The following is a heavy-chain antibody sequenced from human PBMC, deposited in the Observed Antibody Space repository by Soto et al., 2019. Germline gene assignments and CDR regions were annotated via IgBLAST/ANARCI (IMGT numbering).Heavy chain of an antibody. CDR3: ARVGRGYTLGNGFDR. V-gene: IGHV3-30*03. Sequence: QVQLVESGGGVVQPGGSLRLSCAASGPTIRGFALHWVRQAPGKGLEWVSSISHDGTTRYNKDFVKGRFSISRDDSKNTMDLQMHGLRGEDSAVYDCARVGRGYTLGNGFDRWGQGTLITVSS. CDR2: ISHDGTTR. CDR1: GPTIRGFA. D-gene: IGHD5-18*01. J-gene: IGHJ5*02.